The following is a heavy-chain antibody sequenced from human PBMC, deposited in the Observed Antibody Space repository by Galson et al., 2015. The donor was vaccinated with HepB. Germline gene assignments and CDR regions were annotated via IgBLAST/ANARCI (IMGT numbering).Heavy chain of an antibody. V-gene: IGHV4-39*01. Sequence: ETLSLTCTVSGGSISSSSYYWGWIRQPPGKGLEWIGSIYYSGSTYYNPSLKSRVTISVDTSKNQFSLKLSSVTAADTAVYYCASPRGTASLLVWGQGTLVTVSS. CDR3: ASPRGTASLLV. J-gene: IGHJ4*02. D-gene: IGHD6-25*01. CDR1: GGSISSSSYY. CDR2: IYYSGST.